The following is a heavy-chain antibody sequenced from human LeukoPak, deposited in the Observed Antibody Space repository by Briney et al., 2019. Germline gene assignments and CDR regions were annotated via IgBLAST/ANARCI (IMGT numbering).Heavy chain of an antibody. CDR2: IYYSGST. CDR3: VRHLKNCGDDCYIFDY. V-gene: IGHV4-59*08. D-gene: IGHD2-21*01. CDR1: GGSIFGYY. Sequence: PSETLSLTCTVSGGSIFGYYWSWIRQPPGKGLEWMGYIYYSGSTNYNPSLKSRVTISVDTSKKQFSLRVSSVTAADTAVYYCVRHLKNCGDDCYIFDYWGQGTLVTVSS. J-gene: IGHJ4*02.